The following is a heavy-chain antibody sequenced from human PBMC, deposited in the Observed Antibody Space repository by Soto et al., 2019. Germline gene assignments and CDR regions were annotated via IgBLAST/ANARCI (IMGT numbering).Heavy chain of an antibody. CDR2: ISAHNGNT. CDR1: GYAFTTCG. D-gene: IGHD1-1*01. CDR3: ARGRYGDY. V-gene: IGHV1-18*01. Sequence: QVHLVQSGAEVKKPGASVKVSCQASGYAFTTCGITWVRQALGQGLEWMGWISAHNGNTNYAQKLQGRVTVTRDTSTSTADMELRSLRSEDTAVYYCARGRYGDYWGQGALFTVS. J-gene: IGHJ4*02.